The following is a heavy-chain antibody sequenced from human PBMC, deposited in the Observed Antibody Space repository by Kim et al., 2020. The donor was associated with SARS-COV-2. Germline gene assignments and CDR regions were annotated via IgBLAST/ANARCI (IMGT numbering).Heavy chain of an antibody. CDR1: GDSVSSGGYY. V-gene: IGHV4-31*03. CDR3: ASLGGFDL. D-gene: IGHD3-16*01. J-gene: IGHJ4*02. CDR2: IYHTGST. Sequence: SETLSLTCTXSGDSVSSGGYYWSWVRQHPGKGLEWIGYIYHTGSTYYNPSLKSRVTMSVDTSTNQLSLNLRSVTAADTAVYYCASLGGFDLWGQGTLVTVSS.